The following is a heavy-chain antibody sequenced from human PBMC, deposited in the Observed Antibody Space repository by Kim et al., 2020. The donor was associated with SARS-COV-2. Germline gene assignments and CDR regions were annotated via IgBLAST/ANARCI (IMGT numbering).Heavy chain of an antibody. CDR1: GGSISSSSYY. CDR3: ARHPIIRPLLYNWFDP. CDR2: IYYSGST. V-gene: IGHV4-39*01. D-gene: IGHD3-3*02. Sequence: SETLSLTCTVSGGSISSSSYYWGWIRQPPGKGLEWIGSIYYSGSTYYNPSLKSRVTISVDTSKNQFSLKLSSVTAADTAVYYCARHPIIRPLLYNWFDPWGQGTLVTVSS. J-gene: IGHJ5*02.